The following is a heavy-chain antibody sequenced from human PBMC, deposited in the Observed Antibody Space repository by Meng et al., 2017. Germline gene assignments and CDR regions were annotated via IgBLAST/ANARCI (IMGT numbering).Heavy chain of an antibody. D-gene: IGHD6-6*01. V-gene: IGHV4-34*01. CDR1: GGSFSGYY. Sequence: QVQLPQGGAGLLKPSGTLSLTCAVYGGSFSGYYWSWIRQPPGKGLEWIGEINHSGSTNYNPSLKSRVTISVDTSKNQFSLKLSSVTAADTAVYYCARRRGGSSDWFDPWGQGTLVTVSS. CDR3: ARRRGGSSDWFDP. CDR2: INHSGST. J-gene: IGHJ5*02.